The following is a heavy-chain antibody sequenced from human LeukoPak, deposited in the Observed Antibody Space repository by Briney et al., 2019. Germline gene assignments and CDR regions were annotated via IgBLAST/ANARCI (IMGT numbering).Heavy chain of an antibody. CDR2: IKQDGSEK. CDR3: ARDRDGDYVDY. CDR1: GFTFSSYW. J-gene: IGHJ4*02. Sequence: GGSLRLSCAASGFTFSSYWMSWVRQAPGKGLEWVANIKQDGSEKYYVDSVKGRFTISRDNAMNSLYLQMNSLRAEDTAVYYCARDRDGDYVDYWGQGTLVTVSS. V-gene: IGHV3-7*01. D-gene: IGHD4-17*01.